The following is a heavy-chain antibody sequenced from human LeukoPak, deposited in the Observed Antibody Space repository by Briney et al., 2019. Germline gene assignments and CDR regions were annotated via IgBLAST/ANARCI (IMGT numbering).Heavy chain of an antibody. J-gene: IGHJ4*02. V-gene: IGHV3-23*01. CDR2: ISGTGGST. D-gene: IGHD3-22*01. CDR1: GFTFSSYG. Sequence: HSGGSLRLSCAASGFTFSSYGMTWVRQAPGKGLEWVSAISGTGGSTYYADSVEGRFTISRDNSKNTLYLQMNSLRAEDTAVYYCAKAPQMIVVVIRYFDYWGQGTLVTVSS. CDR3: AKAPQMIVVVIRYFDY.